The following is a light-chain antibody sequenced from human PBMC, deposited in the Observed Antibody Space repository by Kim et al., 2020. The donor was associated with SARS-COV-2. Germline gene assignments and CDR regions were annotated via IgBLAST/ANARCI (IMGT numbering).Light chain of an antibody. CDR2: VVS. Sequence: GQSVTISCTATSSDIGGYNSVSWYQQRPRKAPKLMIYVVSKPPSGVPDRFSCSKSGNTASLSVSGLQAEDEADYFCSSYAGSNNLVFGGGSQLTVL. V-gene: IGLV2-8*01. CDR1: SSDIGGYNS. CDR3: SSYAGSNNLV. J-gene: IGLJ2*01.